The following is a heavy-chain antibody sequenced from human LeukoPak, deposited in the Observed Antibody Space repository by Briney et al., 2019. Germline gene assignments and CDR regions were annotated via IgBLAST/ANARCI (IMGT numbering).Heavy chain of an antibody. Sequence: GGSLRLSCAASGFTFSSYPLHWVRQAPGKGLEWVTLISYDGSKIYYADSVKGRFTISRDNSKNTLYLQMNSLRAEDTAVYYCAREDHSNYNYWGQGTLVTVSS. CDR1: GFTFSSYP. CDR2: ISYDGSKI. CDR3: AREDHSNYNY. J-gene: IGHJ4*02. D-gene: IGHD4-11*01. V-gene: IGHV3-30-3*01.